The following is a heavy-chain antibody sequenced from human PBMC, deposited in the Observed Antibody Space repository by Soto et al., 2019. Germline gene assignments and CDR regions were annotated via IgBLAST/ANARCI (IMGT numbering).Heavy chain of an antibody. Sequence: QVQLVQSGAEVKKPGASVRVSCKTSGYTFTNYGFNWVRQAPGQGLEWMGWINSYNGDTNYAQRFQGRVTMTTDTSTTTGYMELRNVKSDDTAVYYCARGETGTTSFDYWGQGTLVTVSS. D-gene: IGHD1-1*01. CDR3: ARGETGTTSFDY. V-gene: IGHV1-18*01. CDR2: INSYNGDT. CDR1: GYTFTNYG. J-gene: IGHJ4*02.